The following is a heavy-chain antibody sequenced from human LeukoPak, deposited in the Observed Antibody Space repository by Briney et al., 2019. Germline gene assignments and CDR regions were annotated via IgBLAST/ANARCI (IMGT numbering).Heavy chain of an antibody. J-gene: IGHJ4*02. CDR2: INHSGST. Sequence: SETLSLTCAVYGGSFSGYYWSWTRQPPGKGLEWIGEINHSGSTNYNPSLKSRVTISVDTSKNQFSLKLRSVTAADTAVYYCARGRGLDYWGQGTLVTVSS. V-gene: IGHV4-34*01. CDR3: ARGRGLDY. CDR1: GGSFSGYY.